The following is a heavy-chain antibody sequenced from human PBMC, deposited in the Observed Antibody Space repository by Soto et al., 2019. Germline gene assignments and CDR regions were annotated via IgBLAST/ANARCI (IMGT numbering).Heavy chain of an antibody. J-gene: IGHJ6*02. CDR3: ARSQGSSTSLELYYYYSYGMDV. D-gene: IGHD2-2*01. CDR1: GGTFSSYA. CDR2: IIPISGTA. Sequence: QVQLVQSGAAVKKPGSSVKVSCKASGGTFSSYAISWVRQAPGQGLEWMGGIIPISGTANYAQKFQGRVTSTADESTSTAYMELSSLRSEDTAVYYCARSQGSSTSLELYYYYSYGMDVWGQGTTVTVSS. V-gene: IGHV1-69*01.